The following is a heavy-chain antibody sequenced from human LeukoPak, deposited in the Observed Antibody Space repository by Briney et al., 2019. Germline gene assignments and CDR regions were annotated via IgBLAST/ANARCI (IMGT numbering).Heavy chain of an antibody. CDR3: ASSYCSGGSCPYGMDV. CDR2: IYYTGAT. CDR1: GGSIGSNY. Sequence: SETLSLTCTVSGGSIGSNYWTWIRQPPGKGLEYIGYIYYTGATNYNPSLKSRVTISVDTSKNQFSLKMTSVTAADTAVYYCASSYCSGGSCPYGMDVWGQGTTVTVSS. V-gene: IGHV4-59*08. J-gene: IGHJ6*02. D-gene: IGHD2-15*01.